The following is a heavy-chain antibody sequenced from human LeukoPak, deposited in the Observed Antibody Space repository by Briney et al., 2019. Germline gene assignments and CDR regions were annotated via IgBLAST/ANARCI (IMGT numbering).Heavy chain of an antibody. D-gene: IGHD3-10*01. V-gene: IGHV3-23*01. Sequence: PGGSLRLSCAASGFTFSDYAMGWVRQAPGMGLEWVSAITGSGDSSFYADSVKGRFTISRDSSKNTLFLQMNSLRAEDTATYYCAKYLEPLWFGDPLDAFDIWGQGTMVTVSS. CDR1: GFTFSDYA. CDR3: AKYLEPLWFGDPLDAFDI. J-gene: IGHJ3*02. CDR2: ITGSGDSS.